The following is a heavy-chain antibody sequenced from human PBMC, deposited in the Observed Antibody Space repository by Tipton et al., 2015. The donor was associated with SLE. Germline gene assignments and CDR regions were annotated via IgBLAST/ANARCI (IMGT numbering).Heavy chain of an antibody. CDR2: IYYSGST. CDR3: AREVGTSVDI. CDR1: GGSISSSSYY. D-gene: IGHD4-11*01. Sequence: TLSLTCTVSGGSISSSSYYWGWIRQSPGKGLEWIGSIYYSGSTYYNPSLKSRVTVSADTSKNQFSLKLSSVTAADTAVYYCAREVGTSVDIWGQGSQVTVSS. J-gene: IGHJ4*02. V-gene: IGHV4-39*07.